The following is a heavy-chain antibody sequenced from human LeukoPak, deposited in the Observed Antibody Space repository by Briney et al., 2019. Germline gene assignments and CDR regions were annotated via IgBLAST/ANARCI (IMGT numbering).Heavy chain of an antibody. CDR2: IYYSGST. CDR1: GGSISSSSYY. CDR3: RKYVEYSSSGSYFDY. V-gene: IGHV4-39*01. Sequence: SETLSLTCTVSGGSISSSSYYWGWIRQPPGKGLEWIGSIYYSGSTYYNPSLKSRVTISVATSKNQFSLKLSSVTAADTAVYSCRKYVEYSSSGSYFDYWGQGTLVTVSS. D-gene: IGHD6-6*01. J-gene: IGHJ4*02.